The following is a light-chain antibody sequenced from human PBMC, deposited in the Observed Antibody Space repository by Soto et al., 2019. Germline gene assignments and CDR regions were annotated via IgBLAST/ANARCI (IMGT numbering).Light chain of an antibody. CDR2: HVV. Sequence: QSALTQPASVSGSPGQSITISCTGTSSDLAIYNYVSWYQQQPGKAPKLMIYHVVQRPSGVPDRFSGSKSGTTASLIISGLQAEDEADYFCCSYADGQTLAFGGGTKLTVL. V-gene: IGLV2-11*01. J-gene: IGLJ2*01. CDR3: CSYADGQTLA. CDR1: SSDLAIYNY.